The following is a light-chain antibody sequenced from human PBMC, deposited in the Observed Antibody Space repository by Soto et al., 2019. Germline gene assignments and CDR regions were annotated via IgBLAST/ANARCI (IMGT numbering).Light chain of an antibody. CDR3: SSYAGSNLYV. V-gene: IGLV2-8*01. Sequence: QSVLTQPPSASGSPGQSVTISSTGTSSDVGGYNYVSWYQQHPGKAPKLMIYEVSKRPSGVPDRFSGSKSGNTASLTVSGLQAEDEADYYCSSYAGSNLYVFGTGTKLTVL. CDR2: EVS. CDR1: SSDVGGYNY. J-gene: IGLJ1*01.